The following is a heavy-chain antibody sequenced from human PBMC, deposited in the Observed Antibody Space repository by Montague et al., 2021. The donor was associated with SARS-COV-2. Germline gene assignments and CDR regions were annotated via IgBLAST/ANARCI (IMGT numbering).Heavy chain of an antibody. D-gene: IGHD2-21*01. CDR1: GYNINELS. Sequence: SVKVSCKVSGYNINELSMHWVRQAPGKGLEWMGSFDPVYGDTIYPQKFQGRVIMTEDTSTGTAYMELRSLRSEDTAVYYRATDNAVGVVIYALLSWGQGTLVTVSS. CDR3: ATDNAVGVVIYALLS. J-gene: IGHJ5*02. V-gene: IGHV1-24*01. CDR2: FDPVYGDT.